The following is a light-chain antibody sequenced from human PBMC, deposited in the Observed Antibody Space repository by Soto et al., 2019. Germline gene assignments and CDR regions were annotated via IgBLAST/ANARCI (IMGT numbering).Light chain of an antibody. J-gene: IGLJ1*01. V-gene: IGLV2-14*01. CDR3: SSYTRSSTGV. CDR1: SSDVGGYNY. CDR2: EVN. Sequence: QSVLTQPPSASGSPGQSVTISCTGTSSDVGGYNYVSWYQQHPGKAPKLMIYEVNYRPSGVSNRFSGSKSGNTASLTISGLQAEDEADYYCSSYTRSSTGVFGTGTRSPS.